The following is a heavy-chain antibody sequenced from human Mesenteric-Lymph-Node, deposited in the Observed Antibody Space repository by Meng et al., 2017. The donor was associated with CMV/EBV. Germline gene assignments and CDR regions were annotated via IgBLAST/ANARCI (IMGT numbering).Heavy chain of an antibody. CDR2: ISYDGSNK. J-gene: IGHJ4*02. CDR3: ARTAGVGRLDY. V-gene: IGHV3-30*04. D-gene: IGHD3-10*01. CDR1: GFTFSSYA. Sequence: GESLKISCAASGFTFSSYAMHWVRQAPGKGLEWVAVISYDGSNKYYADSVKGRFTVSRDNSKNTLYLQMNSLRAEDTAVYYCARTAGVGRLDYWGQGTRVTVSS.